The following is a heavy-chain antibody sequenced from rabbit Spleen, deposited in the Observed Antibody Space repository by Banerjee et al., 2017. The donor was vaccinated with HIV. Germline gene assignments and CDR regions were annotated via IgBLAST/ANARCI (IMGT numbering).Heavy chain of an antibody. Sequence: QSLEESGGDLVKPGASLTLTCTASGFSLSTNAMCWVRQAPGKGLEWIACTWTGYVRTNYASWAKGRFTIAKTSSTTVTLQMTSLTAADTATYFCASTSDYYNPYDLWGPGTLVTVS. CDR1: GFSLSTNA. J-gene: IGHJ4*01. CDR2: TWTGYVRT. V-gene: IGHV1S40*01. D-gene: IGHD1-1*01. CDR3: ASTSDYYNPYDL.